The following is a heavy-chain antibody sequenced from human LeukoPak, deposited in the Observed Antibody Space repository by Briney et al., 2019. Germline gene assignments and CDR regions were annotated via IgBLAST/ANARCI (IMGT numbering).Heavy chain of an antibody. Sequence: GGSLRLSCAASGFTFSDYYMSWIRQAPGKGLEWVGRIKSKIDGGTTEYAAPVKGRFTISRDDSKNTLYLQMNSLTTEDTAVYYCTTEPRGRYYFDYWGQGTLVTVSS. CDR3: TTEPRGRYYFDY. D-gene: IGHD3-16*01. V-gene: IGHV3-15*01. CDR2: IKSKIDGGTT. CDR1: GFTFSDYY. J-gene: IGHJ4*02.